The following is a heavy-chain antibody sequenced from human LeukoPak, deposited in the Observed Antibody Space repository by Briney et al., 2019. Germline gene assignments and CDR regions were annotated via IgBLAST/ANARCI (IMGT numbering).Heavy chain of an antibody. D-gene: IGHD3-22*01. CDR2: INPNSDGT. CDR3: ARGDDSSGYPGFPNDY. CDR1: GYTFTGYY. V-gene: IGHV1-2*02. Sequence: ASVKVSCKASGYTFTGYYMHWVRQAPGQGLEWMGWINPNSDGTNYAQKFQGRVTMTRDTSISTAYMELSRLRSDDTAVYYCARGDDSSGYPGFPNDYWGQGTLVTVSS. J-gene: IGHJ4*02.